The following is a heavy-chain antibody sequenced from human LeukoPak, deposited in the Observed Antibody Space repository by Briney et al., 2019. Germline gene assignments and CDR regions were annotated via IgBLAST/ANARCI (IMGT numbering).Heavy chain of an antibody. CDR1: GYTFTGYY. D-gene: IGHD3-16*01. CDR3: ARAVPPSPFGLDI. Sequence: GASVKVSCKASGYTFTGYYMHWVRQAPGQGLEWMGWINPNSGGTNYAQKFQGRVTMTRDTSISTAYMELSRLRSDDTAVYYCARAVPPSPFGLDIWGQGTMVTVSS. J-gene: IGHJ3*02. CDR2: INPNSGGT. V-gene: IGHV1-2*02.